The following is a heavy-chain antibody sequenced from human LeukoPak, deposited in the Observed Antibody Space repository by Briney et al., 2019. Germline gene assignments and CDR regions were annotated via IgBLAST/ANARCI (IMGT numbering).Heavy chain of an antibody. J-gene: IGHJ6*02. CDR2: ISSSSYI. D-gene: IGHD4-17*01. CDR1: GFTFSSYS. V-gene: IGHV3-21*01. Sequence: GGSLRLSCAASGFTFSSYSMNWVRQAPGKGLEWVSSISSSSYIYYADSVKGRFTISRDNAKNSLYLQMNSLRAEDTAVYYCAREMRGAHDYGDYGGYYYYGMDVWGQGTTVTVSS. CDR3: AREMRGAHDYGDYGGYYYYGMDV.